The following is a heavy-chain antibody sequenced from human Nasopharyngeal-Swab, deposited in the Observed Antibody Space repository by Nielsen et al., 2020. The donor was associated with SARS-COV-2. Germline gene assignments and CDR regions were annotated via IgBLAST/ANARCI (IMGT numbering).Heavy chain of an antibody. CDR1: GFTFSSSE. D-gene: IGHD1-26*01. CDR3: ARGPGGSYFDS. CDR2: ISSSGNTM. J-gene: IGHJ4*02. V-gene: IGHV3-48*03. Sequence: GESLKLSCAASGFTFSSSEMTWVRQAPGKGLEWVSYISSSGNTMYYADSVKGRFTISRDNAKNSLYLQMNSLRAEDTAVYYCARGPGGSYFDSWGQGTLVTVSS.